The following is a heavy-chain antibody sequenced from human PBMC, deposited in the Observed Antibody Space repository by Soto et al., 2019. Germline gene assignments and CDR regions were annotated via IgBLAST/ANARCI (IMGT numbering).Heavy chain of an antibody. CDR2: VYNSGST. J-gene: IGHJ4*02. CDR3: ARTYNWNAGGFDY. CDR1: GGSISSYY. Sequence: QVQLQESGPGLVKPSETLSLTCNVSGGSISSYYWNWIRQPPGKGLEWIGYVYNSGSTNYNPSLKSRGTIPVDRSKNHFSLRLNSVTSADTALYYCARTYNWNAGGFDYWGQGTLVTVSS. D-gene: IGHD1-1*01. V-gene: IGHV4-59*01.